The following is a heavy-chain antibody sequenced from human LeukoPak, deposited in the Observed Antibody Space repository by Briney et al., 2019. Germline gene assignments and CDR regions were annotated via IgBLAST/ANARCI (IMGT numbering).Heavy chain of an antibody. CDR1: GYSFTSYW. Sequence: GESLKISCKASGYSFTSYWIGWVRQMPGKGLEWMGVLYPADSRTTYSPSFQVQVTITADKSISTAYLQWSSLKASDTAMYYCTRQGRYWGQGTLVTVSS. J-gene: IGHJ4*02. CDR2: LYPADSRT. CDR3: TRQGRY. V-gene: IGHV5-51*01.